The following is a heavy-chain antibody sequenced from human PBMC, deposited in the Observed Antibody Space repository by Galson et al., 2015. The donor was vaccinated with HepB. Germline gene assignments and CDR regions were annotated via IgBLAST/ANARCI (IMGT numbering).Heavy chain of an antibody. CDR3: ARRQIYGGGIYSMDV. J-gene: IGHJ6*02. CDR1: GYRFSMYW. CDR2: IYPGASET. Sequence: QSGAEVKKPGESLKISCEGSGYRFSMYWIGWVRQMPGRGLEWMGSIYPGASETRYSPSFQGRVTISADKSISTAYLQWSSLKASDTAMYYCARRQIYGGGIYSMDVWGQGTTVTVSS. V-gene: IGHV5-51*01. D-gene: IGHD2-21*01.